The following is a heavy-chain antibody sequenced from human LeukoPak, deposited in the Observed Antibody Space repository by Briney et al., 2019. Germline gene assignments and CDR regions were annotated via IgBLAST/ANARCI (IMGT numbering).Heavy chain of an antibody. CDR1: SGSINSGSYS. CDR3: ARADRSGYFGNVVAFDI. Sequence: SETLSLTCTVSSGSINSGSYSWTWIRQPAGKGLEWIARIHISGSTDYTPSLKSRVTISVDTSKNQFSLKLSSVTAADTAVYYCARADRSGYFGNVVAFDIWGQGTMVTVSS. D-gene: IGHD3-22*01. J-gene: IGHJ3*02. V-gene: IGHV4-61*02. CDR2: IHISGST.